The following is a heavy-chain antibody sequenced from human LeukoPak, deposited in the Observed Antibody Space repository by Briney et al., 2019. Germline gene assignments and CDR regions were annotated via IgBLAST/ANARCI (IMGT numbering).Heavy chain of an antibody. Sequence: SETLSLTCTVSGGSISSSYWSWIRQPPGKGLEWIGYIYYSGSTNYNPSLKSRVTISVDTSKNQFSLKLSSVTAADTAVYYCARDPYYGDRFDYWGQGTLVTVSS. J-gene: IGHJ4*02. CDR3: ARDPYYGDRFDY. V-gene: IGHV4-59*12. CDR1: GGSISSSY. CDR2: IYYSGST. D-gene: IGHD4-17*01.